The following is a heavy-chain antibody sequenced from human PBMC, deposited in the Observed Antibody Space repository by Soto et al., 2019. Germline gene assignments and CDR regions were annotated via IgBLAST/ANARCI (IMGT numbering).Heavy chain of an antibody. CDR1: GFTFSSYG. Sequence: GGSLRLSCAASGFTFSSYGMHWVRQAPGKGLEWVAVISYDGSNKYYADSVKGRFTISRDNSKNTLYLQMNSLRAEDTAVYYCAKDRRLRLGELSLYLDYWGQGTLVTVSS. CDR2: ISYDGSNK. CDR3: AKDRRLRLGELSLYLDY. J-gene: IGHJ4*02. V-gene: IGHV3-30*18. D-gene: IGHD3-16*02.